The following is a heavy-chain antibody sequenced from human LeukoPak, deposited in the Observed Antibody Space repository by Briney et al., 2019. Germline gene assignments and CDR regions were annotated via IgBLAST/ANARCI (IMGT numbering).Heavy chain of an antibody. D-gene: IGHD3-10*01. CDR2: INHSGST. CDR3: ARGLPTMVRGVIMLSRNWLDP. Sequence: PSETLSLTCAVYGGSFSGYYWSWIRQPPGKGLEWIGEINHSGSTNYNPSLKSRVTISVDTSKNQFSLKLSSVTAADTAVYYCARGLPTMVRGVIMLSRNWLDPWGQGTLVTVSS. J-gene: IGHJ5*02. CDR1: GGSFSGYY. V-gene: IGHV4-34*01.